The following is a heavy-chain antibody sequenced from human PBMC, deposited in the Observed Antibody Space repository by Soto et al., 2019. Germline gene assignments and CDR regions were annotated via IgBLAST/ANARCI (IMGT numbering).Heavy chain of an antibody. V-gene: IGHV4-4*07. CDR2: IYTSGST. CDR3: ARDLTTTGTDY. Sequence: XATLSLAYTVSGGSISSYYWSWIRQPAGKGLEWIGRIYTSGSTNYNPSLKSRVTMSVDTSKNQFSLKLSSVTAADTAVYYCARDLTTTGTDYWGQGTLVTVSS. D-gene: IGHD1-1*01. J-gene: IGHJ4*02. CDR1: GGSISSYY.